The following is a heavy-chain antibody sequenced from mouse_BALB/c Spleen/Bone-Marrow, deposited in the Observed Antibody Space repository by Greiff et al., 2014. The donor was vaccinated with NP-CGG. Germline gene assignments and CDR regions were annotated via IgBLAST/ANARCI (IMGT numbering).Heavy chain of an antibody. CDR1: GYAFTNYW. D-gene: IGHD2-4*01. V-gene: IGHV1-54*01. Sequence: VQLQQSGAELVRPGTSVKVSCKASGYAFTNYWIEWVKQGPGQGLEWIGVINPGSGGVNYNEKFKGKATLTADKSSSTAYIQLSSLTSDDSAVYFCSREITRYAVDYWGQGTSVTVSS. J-gene: IGHJ4*01. CDR3: SREITRYAVDY. CDR2: INPGSGGV.